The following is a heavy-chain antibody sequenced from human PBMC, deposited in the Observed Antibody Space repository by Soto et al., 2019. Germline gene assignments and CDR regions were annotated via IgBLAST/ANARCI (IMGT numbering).Heavy chain of an antibody. CDR3: AKKGALLWFGESTGAFDI. Sequence: GGSLRLSCAASGFTFSSYAMSWVRQAPGKGLEWVSAISGSGGSTYYADSVKGRFTISRDNSKNTLYLQMNSLRAEDTAVYYCAKKGALLWFGESTGAFDIWGQGTMVTVSS. V-gene: IGHV3-23*01. CDR1: GFTFSSYA. J-gene: IGHJ3*02. CDR2: ISGSGGST. D-gene: IGHD3-10*01.